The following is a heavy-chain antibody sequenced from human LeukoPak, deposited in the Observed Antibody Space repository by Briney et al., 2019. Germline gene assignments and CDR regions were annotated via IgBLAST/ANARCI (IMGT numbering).Heavy chain of an antibody. D-gene: IGHD2-15*01. CDR3: ARTSRCSGGSCYFSS. V-gene: IGHV4-31*03. CDR2: IYYSGST. Sequence: SETLSLTCTVSGGSISSGGYYWSWIRQHPGKGLEWIGYIYYSGSTYYNPSLNSRVTISVDTSKNQSSLKLSSGTAADTAVYYCARTSRCSGGSCYFSSWGQGTLVTVSS. CDR1: GGSISSGGYY. J-gene: IGHJ5*02.